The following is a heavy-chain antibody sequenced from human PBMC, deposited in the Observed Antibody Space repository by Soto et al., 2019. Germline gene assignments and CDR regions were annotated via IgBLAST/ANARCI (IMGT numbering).Heavy chain of an antibody. CDR1: GFAFSNYA. Sequence: GSLRLSCAASGFAFSNYAIHWVRQAPGKGLEWVSSISTSIDATYYADSVKGRFTTSRDDSKNTLYLQMNSLRAEDSAVYYCAKDRTVAARNFDYWGQGTQVTVSS. J-gene: IGHJ4*02. CDR3: AKDRTVAARNFDY. D-gene: IGHD6-6*01. V-gene: IGHV3-23*01. CDR2: ISTSIDAT.